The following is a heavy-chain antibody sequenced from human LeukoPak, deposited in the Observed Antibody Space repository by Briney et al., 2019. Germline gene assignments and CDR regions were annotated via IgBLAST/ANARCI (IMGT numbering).Heavy chain of an antibody. V-gene: IGHV3-33*01. J-gene: IGHJ3*02. Sequence: RQAPGXXLXWVAVIWYDGINKYYADSVKGRFTISRDNSKNTLYLQMNSLRAEDTAVYYCARDQGGDYDAFDIWGQGTMVTVSS. CDR2: IWYDGINK. D-gene: IGHD4-17*01. CDR3: ARDQGGDYDAFDI.